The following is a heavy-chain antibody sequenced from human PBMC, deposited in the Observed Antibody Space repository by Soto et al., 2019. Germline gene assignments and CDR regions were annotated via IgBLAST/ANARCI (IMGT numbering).Heavy chain of an antibody. V-gene: IGHV4-30-4*01. CDR2: IYYSGST. D-gene: IGHD4-17*01. CDR1: GGSISSDDYY. Sequence: PSETLSLTCTVSGGSISSDDYYWSWIRQPPGKGLEWIGYIYYSGSTYYNPSLKSRVTMSVDTSKNQFSLKLSSVTAADTAVYYCASAPVGEDYDSWGRGTWVT. J-gene: IGHJ4*02. CDR3: ASAPVGEDYDS.